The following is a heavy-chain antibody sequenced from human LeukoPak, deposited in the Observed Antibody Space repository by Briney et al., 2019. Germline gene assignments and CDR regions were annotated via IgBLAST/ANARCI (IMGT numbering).Heavy chain of an antibody. Sequence: GGSLRLSCAASGFTFYDYAMHWVRQAPGKGLEWVSGISWNSGSIGYADSVKGRFTISRDNAKNSLYLQMNSLRAEDMALYYCAKDFYSSSWYYFDYWGQGTLVTVSS. V-gene: IGHV3-9*03. CDR3: AKDFYSSSWYYFDY. CDR2: ISWNSGSI. CDR1: GFTFYDYA. D-gene: IGHD6-13*01. J-gene: IGHJ4*02.